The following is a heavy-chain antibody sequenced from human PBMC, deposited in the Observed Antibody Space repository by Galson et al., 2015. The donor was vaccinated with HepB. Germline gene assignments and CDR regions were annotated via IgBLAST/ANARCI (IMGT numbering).Heavy chain of an antibody. V-gene: IGHV3-74*01. CDR3: ARSESGTFFH. Sequence: SLRLSCAASGFTFSSYWMHWVRQAPGKGLVWVSRIKTDGSSTGYADSVKGRFTISRDNAKNTLYLQMNSLRAEDTAVYYCARSESGTFFHWGQGTLVTVSS. J-gene: IGHJ4*02. D-gene: IGHD1-26*01. CDR1: GFTFSSYW. CDR2: IKTDGSST.